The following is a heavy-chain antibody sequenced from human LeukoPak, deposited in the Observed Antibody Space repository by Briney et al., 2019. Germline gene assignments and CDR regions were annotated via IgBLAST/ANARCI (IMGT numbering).Heavy chain of an antibody. Sequence: SSQTLSLTCAVSGDSITSSTCYWSWIRQPPGKGLEWIGYIYYSGSTYYNPSLKSRVTISVDTSKNQFSLKLISVTAADTAVYYCARGGYSADYWGQGTLVTVSS. CDR2: IYYSGST. D-gene: IGHD5-18*01. CDR1: GDSITSSTCY. V-gene: IGHV4-30-4*08. CDR3: ARGGYSADY. J-gene: IGHJ4*02.